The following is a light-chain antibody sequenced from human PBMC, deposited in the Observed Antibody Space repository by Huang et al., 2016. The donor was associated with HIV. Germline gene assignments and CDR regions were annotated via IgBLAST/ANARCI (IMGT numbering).Light chain of an antibody. CDR2: WAS. Sequence: DIVMTQSPDSLAVSLGERTTINCKSSQSVLYSSNNKNYLAWYQQKPGQLPKLLIYWASTLESGVPERFSGSGSGTDFTLTISSLQAEDVAVYYCQQYYSTPLTFGGGTKVEIK. CDR3: QQYYSTPLT. J-gene: IGKJ4*01. CDR1: QSVLYSSNNKNY. V-gene: IGKV4-1*01.